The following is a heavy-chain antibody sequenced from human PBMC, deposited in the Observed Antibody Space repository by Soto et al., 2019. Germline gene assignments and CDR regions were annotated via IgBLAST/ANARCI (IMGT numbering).Heavy chain of an antibody. CDR3: ARLVYDTRLNYMYFDF. Sequence: LSLPCAVSGVSISSGNWWTWVRQTPQRGLEYIGEIFHDGTANYYPSFERRVAISVDTSKNQFSLKLTSVTAADTAIYFCARLVYDTRLNYMYFDFWGQGALVTVSS. CDR2: IFHDGTA. J-gene: IGHJ4*02. CDR1: GVSISSGNW. V-gene: IGHV4-4*01. D-gene: IGHD2-8*01.